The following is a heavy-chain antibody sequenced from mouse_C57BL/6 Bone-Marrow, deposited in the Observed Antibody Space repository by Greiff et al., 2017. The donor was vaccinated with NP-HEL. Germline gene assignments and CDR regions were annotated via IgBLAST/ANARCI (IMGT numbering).Heavy chain of an antibody. Sequence: EVQLQQSGAELVRPGASVKLSCTASGFNIKDDYMHWVKQRPEQGLEWIGWIDPENGDTEYASKFQGKATITADTSSNTAYLQLSSLTSEDTAVYYCTTGGYYGGYSDVWGTGTTVTVSS. J-gene: IGHJ1*03. V-gene: IGHV14-4*01. CDR2: IDPENGDT. CDR3: TTGGYYGGYSDV. D-gene: IGHD2-3*01. CDR1: GFNIKDDY.